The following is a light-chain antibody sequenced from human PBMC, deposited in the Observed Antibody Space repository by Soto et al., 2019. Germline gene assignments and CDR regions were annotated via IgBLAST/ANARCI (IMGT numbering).Light chain of an antibody. V-gene: IGLV1-40*01. CDR2: GNS. CDR3: QSSDSSLSRV. CDR1: SSNIGAGYD. J-gene: IGLJ2*01. Sequence: QSVLTQPPSVSGAPGQRVTISCTGSSSNIGAGYDVHWYQQLPGTAPKLLIYGNSNRPSGVPDRFSGSKSGTSASLAITGLQAEDEADYYCQSSDSSLSRVFGGGTKLPVL.